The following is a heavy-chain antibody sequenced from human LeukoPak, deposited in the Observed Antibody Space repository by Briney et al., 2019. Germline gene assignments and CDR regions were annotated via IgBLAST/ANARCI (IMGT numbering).Heavy chain of an antibody. CDR3: ARGITNYYDNSGYYHNWFDP. CDR1: GGSISSSSYY. J-gene: IGHJ5*02. Sequence: SETLSLTCTVFGGSISSSSYYWGWIRQPPGKGLEWIGSIYTSGSTNYNPSLKSRVTISVDTSKNQFSLKLNSVTAADTAVYYCARGITNYYDNSGYYHNWFDPWGQGTLVTVSS. D-gene: IGHD3-22*01. V-gene: IGHV4-39*07. CDR2: IYTSGST.